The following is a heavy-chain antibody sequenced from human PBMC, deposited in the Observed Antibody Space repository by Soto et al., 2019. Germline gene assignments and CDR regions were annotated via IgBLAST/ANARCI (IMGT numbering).Heavy chain of an antibody. Sequence: EVQLVESGGDLVRPGGSLRLSCADSRFTFSGSWMYCVRQAPGKGLEWVANIKEDGSEKNYVDSVRGRFTISRDNAKNSLYLQMNSLRAEDTAVYYCARGARIWGQGTMVTVSP. V-gene: IGHV3-7*01. CDR2: IKEDGSEK. J-gene: IGHJ3*02. CDR1: RFTFSGSW. CDR3: ARGARI.